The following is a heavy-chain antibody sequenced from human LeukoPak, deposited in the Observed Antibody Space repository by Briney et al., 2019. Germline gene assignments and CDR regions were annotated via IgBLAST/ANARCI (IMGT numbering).Heavy chain of an antibody. D-gene: IGHD2-8*01. V-gene: IGHV4-39*01. Sequence: PSETLSLTCTVSGGSISSSSYYWGWIRYPPGKGLEWIGSIYYSGSTYYNPSLKSRLTISVDTSKNQFSLKLSSVTAADTAVYYCARVDCTNGVCYANWFDPWGQGTLVTVSS. CDR2: IYYSGST. CDR3: ARVDCTNGVCYANWFDP. CDR1: GGSISSSSYY. J-gene: IGHJ5*02.